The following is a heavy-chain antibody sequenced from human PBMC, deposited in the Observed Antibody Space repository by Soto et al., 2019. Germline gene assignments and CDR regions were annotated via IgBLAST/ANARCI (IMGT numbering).Heavy chain of an antibody. J-gene: IGHJ4*02. D-gene: IGHD3-9*01. Sequence: PGGSLRLSCAASGFTFSSYSMNWVRQAPGKGLEWVSYISSSSSTIYYADSVKGRFTISRDNAKNSLYLQMNSLRAEDTAVYYCARDGADYDILTGYRFQYYFDYWGQGT. CDR1: GFTFSSYS. V-gene: IGHV3-48*01. CDR3: ARDGADYDILTGYRFQYYFDY. CDR2: ISSSSSTI.